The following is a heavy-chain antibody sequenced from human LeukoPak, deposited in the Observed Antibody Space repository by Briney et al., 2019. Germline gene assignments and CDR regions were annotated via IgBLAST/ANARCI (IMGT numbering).Heavy chain of an antibody. J-gene: IGHJ3*02. V-gene: IGHV4-59*08. CDR2: IYYSGST. D-gene: IGHD2-15*01. Sequence: ETLSLTCAVYGGSFSGYYWSWIRQPPGEGLEWTGYIYYSGSTNYNPFLKSRVTISVDTSKNQFSLQLSSLTAADTAVYYCARFSVGSAFDIWGQGTMVTVS. CDR3: ARFSVGSAFDI. CDR1: GGSFSGYY.